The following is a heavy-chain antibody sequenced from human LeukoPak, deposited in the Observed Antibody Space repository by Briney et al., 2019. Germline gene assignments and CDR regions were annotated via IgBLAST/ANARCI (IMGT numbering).Heavy chain of an antibody. CDR3: ARRRWLVYFDY. V-gene: IGHV4-4*07. CDR1: GGSISSYY. J-gene: IGHJ4*02. D-gene: IGHD6-19*01. CDR2: IYTSGST. Sequence: SETLSLTCTVSGGSISSYYWGWIRQPAGKGLEWIGRIYTSGSTNYNPSLKSRVTMSVDTSNNQLSLKMSSVTAADTAVYYCARRRWLVYFDYWGQGTLVAVSS.